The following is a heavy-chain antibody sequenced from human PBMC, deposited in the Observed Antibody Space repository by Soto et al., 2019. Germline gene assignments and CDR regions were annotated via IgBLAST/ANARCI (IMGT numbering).Heavy chain of an antibody. J-gene: IGHJ5*02. Sequence: SGPTLVNPTQTLTLTCTFSGFSLSTSGVGVGWIRQPPGKALEWLALIYWDDDKRYSPSLKSRLTITKDTSKNQVVLTMTNMDPVDTATYYCANRDCSGGSCQKVFDPWGQGTLVTVSS. V-gene: IGHV2-5*02. CDR1: GFSLSTSGVG. CDR3: ANRDCSGGSCQKVFDP. D-gene: IGHD2-15*01. CDR2: IYWDDDK.